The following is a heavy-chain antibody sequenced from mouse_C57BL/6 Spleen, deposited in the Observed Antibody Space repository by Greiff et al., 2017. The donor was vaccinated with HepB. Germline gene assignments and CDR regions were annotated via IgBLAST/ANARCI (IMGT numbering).Heavy chain of an antibody. CDR3: TIYYDYDERLDY. V-gene: IGHV5-9-1*02. CDR1: GFTFSSYA. D-gene: IGHD2-4*01. CDR2: ISSGGDYI. Sequence: EVQRVESGEGLVKPGGSLKLSCAASGFTFSSYAMSWVRQTPEKRLEWVAYISSGGDYIYYADTVKGRFTISRDNARNTLYLQMSSLKSEDTAMYYCTIYYDYDERLDYWGQGTSVTVSS. J-gene: IGHJ4*01.